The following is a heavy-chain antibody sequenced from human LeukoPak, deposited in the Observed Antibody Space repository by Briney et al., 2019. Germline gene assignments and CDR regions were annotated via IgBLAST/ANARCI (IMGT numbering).Heavy chain of an antibody. CDR3: VRLVGGSPDY. Sequence: SQTLSLTCAISGDSVSSKSAAWNWIRQSLSRGLEWLGRTYYRSKWHSDYAVSMRSRITINPDTSKNQFSLQLNSVTPEDTGVYYCVRLVGGSPDYWGQGTLVTVSS. V-gene: IGHV6-1*01. D-gene: IGHD2-15*01. CDR2: TYYRSKWHS. CDR1: GDSVSSKSAA. J-gene: IGHJ4*02.